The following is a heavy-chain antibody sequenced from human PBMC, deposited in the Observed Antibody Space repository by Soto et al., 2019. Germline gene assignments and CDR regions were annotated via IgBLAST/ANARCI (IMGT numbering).Heavy chain of an antibody. D-gene: IGHD1-26*01. V-gene: IGHV1-46*01. CDR3: ARSLGETTSLFDY. CDR2: INPSSGTT. Sequence: QVQLVQSGAEMKQPGASVKLSCQASGYIFIHCFMHWVRQAPGQGLEWMGGINPSSGTTTYAQKFQGRVTVTRDTSTSTVYMELSSLGSGDTAIYYCARSLGETTSLFDYWGQGSLVTVSA. CDR1: GYIFIHCF. J-gene: IGHJ4*02.